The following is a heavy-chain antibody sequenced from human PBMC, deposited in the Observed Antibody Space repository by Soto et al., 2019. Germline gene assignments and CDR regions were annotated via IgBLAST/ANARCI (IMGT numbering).Heavy chain of an antibody. D-gene: IGHD2-21*01. J-gene: IGHJ5*02. Sequence: EVQLVESGGGLIQPGGSLRLSCAASGFTVSSNYMSWVRQAPGKGLEWVSVIYSGGSTYYADSVKGRFTISRDNSKNTLYLQMNSLRAEDTAVYYCAREHIPPGGGLSVWFDPWGQGTLVTVSS. V-gene: IGHV3-53*01. CDR2: IYSGGST. CDR3: AREHIPPGGGLSVWFDP. CDR1: GFTVSSNY.